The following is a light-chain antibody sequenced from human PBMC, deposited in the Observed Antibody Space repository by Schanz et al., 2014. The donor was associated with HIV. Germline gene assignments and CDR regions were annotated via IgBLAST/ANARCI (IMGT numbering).Light chain of an antibody. V-gene: IGLV1-47*01. J-gene: IGLJ3*02. Sequence: QSVLTQPPSASGTPGQRVSISCSGSSSNIGSYSVYSYQQFPGTAPKLLIYKDSRRPSGVPDRFSGSKSGNSASLAISGLRSEDEAHYYCATWDDSLSGVFGGGTKLTVL. CDR2: KDS. CDR1: SSNIGSYS. CDR3: ATWDDSLSGV.